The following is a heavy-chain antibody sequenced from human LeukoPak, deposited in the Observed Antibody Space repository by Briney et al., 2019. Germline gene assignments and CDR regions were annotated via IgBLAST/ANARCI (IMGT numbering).Heavy chain of an antibody. D-gene: IGHD3-22*01. Sequence: SVKASCKASGGTFSSYAISWVRQAPGQGLEWMGGIIPIFGTANYAQKFQGRVTITADESTSTAYMELSSLRSEDTAVYYCARENYYDSSGIRYYYYMDVWGKGTTVTVSS. V-gene: IGHV1-69*13. J-gene: IGHJ6*03. CDR3: ARENYYDSSGIRYYYYMDV. CDR2: IIPIFGTA. CDR1: GGTFSSYA.